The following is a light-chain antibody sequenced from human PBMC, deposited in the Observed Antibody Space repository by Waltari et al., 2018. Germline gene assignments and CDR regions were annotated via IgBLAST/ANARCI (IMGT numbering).Light chain of an antibody. CDR2: GNN. Sequence: QSILTQSPSASGTPGQRVTISCSGSNSNIGSRAVTWYQQLPGMAPKLVMYGNNQRPSGVPDRFSGSKSVTSASLAISGLQSEDEADYYCATWDDRLNWVFGGGTKLTVL. CDR1: NSNIGSRA. J-gene: IGLJ3*02. V-gene: IGLV1-44*01. CDR3: ATWDDRLNWV.